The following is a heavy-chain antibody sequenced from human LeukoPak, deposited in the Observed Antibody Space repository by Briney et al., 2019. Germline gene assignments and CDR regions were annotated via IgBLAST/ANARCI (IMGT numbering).Heavy chain of an antibody. J-gene: IGHJ4*02. D-gene: IGHD3-9*01. CDR2: IYQSGST. CDR3: ARGDDWLLPNY. Sequence: PSETLSLTCTVSGYSISSGYYWGWIRQPPGKGLQWIGSIYQSGSTYYNPSLKSRVTISVDTSKNQFSLKLRSVTAADTAVYYCARGDDWLLPNYWGQGTLVTVSS. V-gene: IGHV4-38-2*02. CDR1: GYSISSGYY.